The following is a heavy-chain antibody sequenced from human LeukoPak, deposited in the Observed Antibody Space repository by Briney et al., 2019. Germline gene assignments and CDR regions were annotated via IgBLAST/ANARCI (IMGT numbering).Heavy chain of an antibody. Sequence: GGSLRLSCEASGFIFSSYVMGWVRQAPGEGLGWGSSISVGGGDTFTADSVKGRFTITRENSKNTLYLQMMGMRVEDTAIYYCAKLHLGEMAYFDSWGQGILVTVSS. CDR2: ISVGGGDT. V-gene: IGHV3-23*01. D-gene: IGHD3-3*02. CDR1: GFIFSSYV. J-gene: IGHJ4*02. CDR3: AKLHLGEMAYFDS.